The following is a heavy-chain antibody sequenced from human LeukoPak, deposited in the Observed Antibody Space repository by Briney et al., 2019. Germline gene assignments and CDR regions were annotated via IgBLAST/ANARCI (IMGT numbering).Heavy chain of an antibody. J-gene: IGHJ5*02. D-gene: IGHD3-22*01. CDR1: GFTFDDYA. CDR2: ISWNSGSI. CDR3: ARVIDYYDNWFDP. V-gene: IGHV3-9*01. Sequence: GGSLRLSCAASGFTFDDYAMHWVRQAPGKGLEWVSGISWNSGSIGYADSVKGRFTISRDNAKNTLYLQMNSLRAEDTAVYYCARVIDYYDNWFDPWGQGTLVTVSS.